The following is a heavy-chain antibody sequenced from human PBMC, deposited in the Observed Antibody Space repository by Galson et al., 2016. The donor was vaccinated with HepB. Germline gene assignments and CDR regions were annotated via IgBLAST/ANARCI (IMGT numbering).Heavy chain of an antibody. CDR3: ATSLNNWNYSYYFDY. Sequence: ETLSLTCAVYGGSFRGYYWSWIRQPPGKGLEWLGEMDHGRSSNYNLSLKSRITISVDMSKNQVSLKLSSVTAADTAVYYCATSLNNWNYSYYFDYWGQGTLVTVSS. V-gene: IGHV4-34*01. J-gene: IGHJ4*02. D-gene: IGHD1-7*01. CDR1: GGSFRGYY. CDR2: MDHGRSS.